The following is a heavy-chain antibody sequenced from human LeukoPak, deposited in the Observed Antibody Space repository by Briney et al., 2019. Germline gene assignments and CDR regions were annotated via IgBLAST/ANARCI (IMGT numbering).Heavy chain of an antibody. Sequence: GGSLRLSCAASGFTFSSYGMHWVRQAPGQGLEWMGRINPNSGGTNYAQKFQGRVTMTRDTSISTAYMELSRLRSDDTAVYYCARQIAVAATGFGDFDYWGQGTLVTVSS. CDR1: GFTFSSYG. CDR2: INPNSGGT. D-gene: IGHD6-19*01. CDR3: ARQIAVAATGFGDFDY. J-gene: IGHJ4*02. V-gene: IGHV1-2*06.